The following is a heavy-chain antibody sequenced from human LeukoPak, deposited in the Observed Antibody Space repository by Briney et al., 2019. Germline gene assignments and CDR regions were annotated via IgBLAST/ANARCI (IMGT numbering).Heavy chain of an antibody. CDR2: IIPIYNPV. CDR3: ARDPLGCGGDCHFDY. CDR1: GGTFSSYA. J-gene: IGHJ4*02. Sequence: SVKVSCKTSGGTFSSYAFSWMRQAPGQGLEWVGRIIPIYNPVDYTQRFQGRVTITADEPTNTVYLEPSSVTYADTAVYYCARDPLGCGGDCHFDYWGQGTLVTVSS. V-gene: IGHV1-69*15. D-gene: IGHD2-21*02.